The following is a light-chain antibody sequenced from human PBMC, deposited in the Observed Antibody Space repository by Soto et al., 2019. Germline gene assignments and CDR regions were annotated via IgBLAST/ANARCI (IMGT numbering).Light chain of an antibody. V-gene: IGKV1-17*03. Sequence: DIQMTQSPSVVSASVGVRVTISCRSSQDITNYLVWFQQKPGKVPERLIYGATNLQSGVPSRFSGSGSGTEFTLTISSLQPEDFATYYCLQHNRYPWTFGQGTKVDIK. CDR3: LQHNRYPWT. J-gene: IGKJ1*01. CDR1: QDITNY. CDR2: GAT.